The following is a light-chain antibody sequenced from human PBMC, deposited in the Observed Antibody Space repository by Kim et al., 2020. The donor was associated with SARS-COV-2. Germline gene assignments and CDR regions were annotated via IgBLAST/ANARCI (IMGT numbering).Light chain of an antibody. Sequence: SVGREQPARITCGGNNLGNKNVLWYQPKPGQAPILVIYRDTNRPSGIPERFSGSNSGNTATLTISRAQAGDESDYYCQVWDSSIGVFGGGTQLTVL. CDR3: QVWDSSIGV. J-gene: IGLJ2*01. V-gene: IGLV3-9*01. CDR2: RDT. CDR1: NLGNKN.